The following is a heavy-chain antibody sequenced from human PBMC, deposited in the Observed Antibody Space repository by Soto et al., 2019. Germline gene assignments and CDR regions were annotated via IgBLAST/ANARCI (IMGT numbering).Heavy chain of an antibody. J-gene: IGHJ4*02. CDR1: GFTFSSYA. V-gene: IGHV3-23*01. CDR2: ISGSGGST. Sequence: GGSLRLSCAASGFTFSSYAMSWVRQAPGKGLEWVSAISGSGGSTYYADSVKGRFTISRDNSKNTLYLQMNSLRAEDTAVDYCAKFETTFGGVIVGIDYWGQGTLVTVSS. CDR3: AKFETTFGGVIVGIDY. D-gene: IGHD3-16*02.